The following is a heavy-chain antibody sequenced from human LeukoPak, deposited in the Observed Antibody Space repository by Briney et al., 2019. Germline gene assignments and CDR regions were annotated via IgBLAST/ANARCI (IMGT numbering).Heavy chain of an antibody. CDR2: INSSSSNI. V-gene: IGHV3-21*01. J-gene: IGHJ4*02. Sequence: GGSLRLSCAASGFTFSSYTMNWVRQAPGKGLEWISSINSSSSNIYYADSVKGRFTISRDNAKNSLYLQMNSLRAEETAFYYCARDRGGSPDFWGQGTPVTVSS. D-gene: IGHD2-15*01. CDR1: GFTFSSYT. CDR3: ARDRGGSPDF.